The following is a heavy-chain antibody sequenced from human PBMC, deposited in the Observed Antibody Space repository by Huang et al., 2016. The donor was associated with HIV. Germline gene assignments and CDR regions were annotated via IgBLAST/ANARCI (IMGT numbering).Heavy chain of an antibody. V-gene: IGHV1-8*01. D-gene: IGHD2-15*01. CDR3: ATLPPVNYGRSGGRVRDY. CDR1: GYTFSNYD. J-gene: IGHJ4*02. CDR2: MNPNSGNT. Sequence: QVQLVQSGAEVKKPVASVKVSCKASGYTFSNYDINWVRQAPGQGLEWMGGMNPNSGNTGYGRKFQGRVTMTRSTSISTAYMELSRLRFEDTAVYYCATLPPVNYGRSGGRVRDYWGQGSLVTVSS.